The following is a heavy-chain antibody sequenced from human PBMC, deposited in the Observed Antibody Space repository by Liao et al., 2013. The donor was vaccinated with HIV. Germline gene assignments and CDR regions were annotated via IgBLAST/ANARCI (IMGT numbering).Heavy chain of an antibody. CDR3: ARGRTVATTPLAY. J-gene: IGHJ4*02. CDR1: GGSISSSSDY. V-gene: IGHV4-39*07. Sequence: QLQLQESGPGLVKPSETLSLTCTVSGGSISSSSDYWGWIRQPPGKGLEWIGSMFYSGSTYYNPSLKSRVTISVDTSKNQVSLKLDSVTAADTAIYYCARGRTVATTPLAYWGQGTRVTVSS. CDR2: MFYSGST. D-gene: IGHD5-12*01.